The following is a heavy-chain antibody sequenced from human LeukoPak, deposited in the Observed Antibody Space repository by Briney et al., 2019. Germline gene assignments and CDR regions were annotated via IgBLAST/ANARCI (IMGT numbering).Heavy chain of an antibody. D-gene: IGHD6-19*01. CDR2: ISSSSSYI. V-gene: IGHV3-21*01. Sequence: GGSLRLSCAASGFTFSSYSMNWVRQAPGKGLEWVSSISSSSSYIYYADSVKGRFTIFRDNAKNSLYLQMNSLRAEDTAVYYCARVGSGWGTEADFDYWGQGTLVTVSS. CDR3: ARVGSGWGTEADFDY. CDR1: GFTFSSYS. J-gene: IGHJ4*02.